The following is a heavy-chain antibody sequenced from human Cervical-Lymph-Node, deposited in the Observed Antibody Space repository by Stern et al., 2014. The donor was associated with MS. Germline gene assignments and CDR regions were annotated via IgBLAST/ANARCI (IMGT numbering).Heavy chain of an antibody. J-gene: IGHJ1*01. D-gene: IGHD4-17*01. CDR3: ARSITVTPLEF. Sequence: VQLVESGAEVKKPGALVKVSCKTSGYKFTAYYIHWVRQAPGKGLTWMGRLNPSSGATDLAQTFQGRVTMTRDTSISTAYMELTGLTPGDTAVYYCARSITVTPLEFWGQGTLVAVSS. V-gene: IGHV1-2*06. CDR1: GYKFTAYY. CDR2: LNPSSGAT.